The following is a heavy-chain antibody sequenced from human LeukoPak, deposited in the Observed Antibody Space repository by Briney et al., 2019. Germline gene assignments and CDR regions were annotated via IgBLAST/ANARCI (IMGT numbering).Heavy chain of an antibody. CDR3: ARGALGFDY. Sequence: GGSLRLSCAASGFTFSTYDMHWVRQAAGKGLEWVSGIGKGGDTYYAGSVKGRFTTSRENAKRSVYLQMNNLRAGDTAVYYCARGALGFDYWGQGPLVTVSS. J-gene: IGHJ4*02. CDR2: IGKGGDT. CDR1: GFTFSTYD. V-gene: IGHV3-13*04.